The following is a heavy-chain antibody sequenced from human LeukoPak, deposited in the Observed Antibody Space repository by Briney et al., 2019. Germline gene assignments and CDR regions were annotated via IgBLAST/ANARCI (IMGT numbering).Heavy chain of an antibody. D-gene: IGHD2-2*02. Sequence: PGGSLRLSCAASGFTFSSYAMSWVRQAPGKGLEWIGEINHSGSTNYNPSLKSRVTISVDTSKNQFSLKLSSVTAADTAVYYCARGRRGIVVVPAAIRTFFDYWGQGTLVTVSS. CDR1: GFTFSSYA. V-gene: IGHV4-34*01. CDR2: INHSGST. J-gene: IGHJ4*02. CDR3: ARGRRGIVVVPAAIRTFFDY.